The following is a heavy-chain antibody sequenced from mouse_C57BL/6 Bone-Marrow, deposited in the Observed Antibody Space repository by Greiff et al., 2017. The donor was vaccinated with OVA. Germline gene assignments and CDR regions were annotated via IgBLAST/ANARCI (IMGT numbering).Heavy chain of an antibody. Sequence: EVKLQQSGPVLVKPGASVKMSCKASGYTFTDYYMNWVKQSHGKSLEWIGVINPYNGGTSYNQKFKGKATLTVDKSSSTAYMELNSLTSEDSAVYYCAKNYYGSSYSLFDVWGTGTTVTVSS. CDR3: AKNYYGSSYSLFDV. J-gene: IGHJ1*03. D-gene: IGHD1-1*01. CDR2: INPYNGGT. V-gene: IGHV1-19*01. CDR1: GYTFTDYY.